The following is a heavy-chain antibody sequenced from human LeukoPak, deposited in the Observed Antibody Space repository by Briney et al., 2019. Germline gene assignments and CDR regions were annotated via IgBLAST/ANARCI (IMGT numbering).Heavy chain of an antibody. J-gene: IGHJ4*02. D-gene: IGHD3-10*01. CDR2: IYTSGST. CDR1: GGSISSGSYY. V-gene: IGHV4-61*02. Sequence: SETLSLTCTVSGGSISSGSYYRRWIRQPAGKGLEWIGRIYTSGSTNYNPSLKSRVTITVDTSKNQFSLKLSSVTAADTAVYYCARLAGSGSYYRGYFDYWGQGTLVTVSS. CDR3: ARLAGSGSYYRGYFDY.